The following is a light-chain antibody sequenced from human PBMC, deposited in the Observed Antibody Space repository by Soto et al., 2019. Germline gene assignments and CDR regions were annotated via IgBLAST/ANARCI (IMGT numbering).Light chain of an antibody. CDR3: SSYTGSSTPYV. V-gene: IGLV2-14*01. CDR2: EVT. J-gene: IGLJ1*01. CDR1: SSDVGGYNY. Sequence: QSALTQPASVSGSPGQSITISCTGTSSDVGGYNYVSWYQQHPGKAPKVMIYEVTNRPSGVSNRFSGSKSDNTASLTISGLQAEDEADYYCSSYTGSSTPYVFGTGTKLPVL.